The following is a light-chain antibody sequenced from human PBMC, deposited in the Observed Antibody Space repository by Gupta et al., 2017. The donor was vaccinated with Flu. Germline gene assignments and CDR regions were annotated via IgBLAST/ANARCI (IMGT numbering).Light chain of an antibody. CDR2: KIF. J-gene: IGKJ2*04. V-gene: IGKV2-24*01. CDR1: QSLVHTDGNTY. Sequence: DVVLTQTPLSSPVALGQPASISCRSSQSLVHTDGNTYLAWLHQRPGQPPRLLIYKIFNRFSGVPDRFSGSGAGTDFTLRISRVEAEDAGVYYCMQATQPLWSFGPGTKLEIK. CDR3: MQATQPLWS.